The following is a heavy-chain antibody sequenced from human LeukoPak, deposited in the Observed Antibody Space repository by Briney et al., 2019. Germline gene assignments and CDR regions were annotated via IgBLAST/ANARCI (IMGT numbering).Heavy chain of an antibody. CDR2: IYTSGST. J-gene: IGHJ2*01. D-gene: IGHD3-9*01. CDR3: ARVAGYYDILTGYYHYWYFDL. CDR1: GGSISSGSYY. V-gene: IGHV4-61*02. Sequence: SETLSLTCTVSGGSISSGSYYWSWIRQPAGKGLEWIGRIYTSGSTNYNPSLKSRVTISVDTSKNQFSLKLSSVTAADTAVYYCARVAGYYDILTGYYHYWYFDLWGRGTLVTVSS.